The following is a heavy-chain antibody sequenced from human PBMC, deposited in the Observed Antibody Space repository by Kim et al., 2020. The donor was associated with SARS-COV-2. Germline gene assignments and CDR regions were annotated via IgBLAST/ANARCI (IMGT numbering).Heavy chain of an antibody. CDR1: GFTFSNAW. CDR3: TTAPYGWIVVVPAAIRGNDY. J-gene: IGHJ4*02. CDR2: IKSKTDGGTT. Sequence: GGSLRLSCAASGFTFSNAWMSWVRQAPGKGLEWVGRIKSKTDGGTTDYAAPVKGRFTISRDDSKNTLYLQMNSLKTEDTAVYYCTTAPYGWIVVVPAAIRGNDYWGQGTLGTVSS. D-gene: IGHD2-2*02. V-gene: IGHV3-15*01.